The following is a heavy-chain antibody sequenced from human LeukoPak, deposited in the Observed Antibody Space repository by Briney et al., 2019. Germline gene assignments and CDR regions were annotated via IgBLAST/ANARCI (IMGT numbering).Heavy chain of an antibody. V-gene: IGHV3-30*18. CDR1: GFTFSSYG. Sequence: PGGSLRLSCAASGFTFSSYGMHWVRQAPGKGLEWVAVLSYDGSDKYYADSVKGRFTIPRDNSKNTLYLQMNSLRAEDTAVYYCAKGYTDFDCWGQGTLVTVSS. J-gene: IGHJ4*02. CDR3: AKGYTDFDC. CDR2: LSYDGSDK. D-gene: IGHD3-16*02.